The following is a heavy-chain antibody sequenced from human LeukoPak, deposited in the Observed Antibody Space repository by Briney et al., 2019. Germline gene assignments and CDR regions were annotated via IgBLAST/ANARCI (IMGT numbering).Heavy chain of an antibody. Sequence: GWLLRLSCTTSVIIFSYYFMNLLRPAAGEVLGWLSLSSSTETTESSVESVKGRFTISSNNMKKTVTLQMKNLRAEDTALYFCARAPRDCHSDCYTGYCDRWGQGTPVTVSS. J-gene: IGHJ1*01. CDR1: VIIFSYYF. CDR3: ARAPRDCHSDCYTGYCDR. D-gene: IGHD2-21*02. CDR2: SSSTETTE. V-gene: IGHV3-11*01.